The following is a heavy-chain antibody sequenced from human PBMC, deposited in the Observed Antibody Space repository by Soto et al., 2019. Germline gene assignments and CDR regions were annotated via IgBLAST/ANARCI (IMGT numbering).Heavy chain of an antibody. CDR3: ASSAGLDHLLNYYGLNV. J-gene: IGHJ6*02. V-gene: IGHV1-69*01. D-gene: IGHD6-13*01. CDR2: NIPVLGTP. CDR1: GGTFKSIA. Sequence: QVHLVQSSAEVKKPGSSVKVSCKASGGTFKSIALRWARQAPGQGREWVGGNIPVLGTPNYAQKFQARVTITADASTTTVHMELSSLRSDDTAVYYCASSAGLDHLLNYYGLNVWGQGTTVTV.